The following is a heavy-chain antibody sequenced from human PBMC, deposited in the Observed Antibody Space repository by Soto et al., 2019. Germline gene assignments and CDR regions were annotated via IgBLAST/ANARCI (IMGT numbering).Heavy chain of an antibody. Sequence: GGSLRLSCGSSGFTFRSFGMYWVRQAPGKGLEWVAVVSYDGNHKYYADSVKGRFTVSRDNAKNMLYLQMNSLRGEDTAVYYCAKDVGQQLVLNYGMDVWGQGATVIVSS. V-gene: IGHV3-30*18. J-gene: IGHJ6*02. CDR1: GFTFRSFG. D-gene: IGHD6-13*01. CDR2: VSYDGNHK. CDR3: AKDVGQQLVLNYGMDV.